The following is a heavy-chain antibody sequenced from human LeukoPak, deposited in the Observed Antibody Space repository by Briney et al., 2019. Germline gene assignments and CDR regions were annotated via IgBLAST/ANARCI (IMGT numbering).Heavy chain of an antibody. V-gene: IGHV4-34*01. D-gene: IGHD5-18*01. CDR2: INHSGST. CDR3: ARDRIQLWNTYYYYYMDV. CDR1: GGSFSGYY. Sequence: PSEALSLTCAVYGGSFSGYYWSWIRQPPGKGLEWIGEINHSGSTNYNPSLKSRVTISVDTSKNQFSLKLSSVTAADTAVYYCARDRIQLWNTYYYYYMDVWGKGTTVTVSS. J-gene: IGHJ6*03.